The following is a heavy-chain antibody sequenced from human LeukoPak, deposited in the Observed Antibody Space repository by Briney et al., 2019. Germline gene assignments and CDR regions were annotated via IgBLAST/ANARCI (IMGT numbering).Heavy chain of an antibody. V-gene: IGHV4-4*07. CDR3: ARGRDHGYSYGNVLDF. J-gene: IGHJ4*02. CDR2: VHSSVGT. Sequence: SETLSLTCTVSGGSMNTYYWTWIRQTAGGGLEWIGQVHSSVGTTYNPSLRSRVSLSLDTSKNHFSLRLASVTAADTAVYFWARGRDHGYSYGNVLDFWGQGIPVTVSS. CDR1: GGSMNTYY. D-gene: IGHD5-18*01.